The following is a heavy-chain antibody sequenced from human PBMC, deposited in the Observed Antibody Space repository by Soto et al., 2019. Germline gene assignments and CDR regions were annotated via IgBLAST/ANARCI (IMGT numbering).Heavy chain of an antibody. Sequence: TSETLSLTCTVSGGSISSGGYYWSWIRKHPGKGLEWIGYIYYSGSTYYNPSLKSRVTISVDTSKNQFSLKLSSVTAADTAVYYCARDRRDFWSGYHFDYWGQGTLVTVSS. CDR3: ARDRRDFWSGYHFDY. J-gene: IGHJ4*02. CDR1: GGSISSGGYY. V-gene: IGHV4-31*03. D-gene: IGHD3-3*01. CDR2: IYYSGST.